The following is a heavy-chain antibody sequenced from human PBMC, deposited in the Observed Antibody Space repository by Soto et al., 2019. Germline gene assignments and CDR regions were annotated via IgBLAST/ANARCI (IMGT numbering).Heavy chain of an antibody. Sequence: SETLSLTCAVYGGSFSGYYWSWIRQPPGKGLEWIGEIYYSGSTNYNPSLKSRVTISVDTSKNQFSLKLSSVTAADTAVYYCARNYGDYSEDAFDIWGQGTMVTVSS. CDR1: GGSFSGYY. D-gene: IGHD4-17*01. V-gene: IGHV4-34*01. J-gene: IGHJ3*02. CDR3: ARNYGDYSEDAFDI. CDR2: IYYSGST.